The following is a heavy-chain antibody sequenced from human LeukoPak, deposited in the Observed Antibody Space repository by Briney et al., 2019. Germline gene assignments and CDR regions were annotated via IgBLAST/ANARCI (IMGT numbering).Heavy chain of an antibody. D-gene: IGHD5-12*01. Sequence: ASVKVSCKVSGYTLTELSMHWVRQAPGKGLEWMGGFDPEDGETIYAQKFQGRVTMTEDTSTDTAYMELSSLRSEDTAVYYCATDSIYSGYAFRFDYWGQGTLVTVSS. CDR1: GYTLTELS. J-gene: IGHJ4*02. V-gene: IGHV1-24*01. CDR2: FDPEDGET. CDR3: ATDSIYSGYAFRFDY.